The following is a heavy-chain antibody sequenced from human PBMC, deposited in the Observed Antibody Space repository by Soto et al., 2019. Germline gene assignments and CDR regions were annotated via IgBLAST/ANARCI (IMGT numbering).Heavy chain of an antibody. V-gene: IGHV4-59*08. Sequence: QVQLQESGPGLVKPSETLSLTCTVSGGSISSYYWSWIRQPPGKGLEWIGYIYYSGSTNYNPSLRSRVTISVDPSKNQFSLKLSSVTAADPAVYYCARRWGFTFDYWGQGTLVTVSS. J-gene: IGHJ4*02. CDR1: GGSISSYY. CDR2: IYYSGST. D-gene: IGHD1-26*01. CDR3: ARRWGFTFDY.